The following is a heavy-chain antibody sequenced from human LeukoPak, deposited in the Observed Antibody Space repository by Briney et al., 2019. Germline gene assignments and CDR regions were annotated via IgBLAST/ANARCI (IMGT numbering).Heavy chain of an antibody. CDR1: GGSISSGDYY. J-gene: IGHJ4*02. CDR3: ATTYSSGWYTFDY. CDR2: IYYSGST. Sequence: PSQTLSLTCTVSGGSISSGDYYWSWIRQPPGKGLEWIGSIYYSGSTYYNPSLKSRVTISVDTSKNQFSLKLSSVTAADTAVYYCATTYSSGWYTFDYWGQGTLVTVSS. V-gene: IGHV4-30-2*03. D-gene: IGHD6-19*01.